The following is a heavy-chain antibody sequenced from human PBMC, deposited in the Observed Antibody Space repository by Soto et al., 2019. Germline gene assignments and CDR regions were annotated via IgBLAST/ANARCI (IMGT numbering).Heavy chain of an antibody. CDR2: IFHTGST. Sequence: LSLTCTVSGGSVSSGSYYWSWIRQPPGKGLEWIGYIFHTGSTNYNPSLKSRVTISVDTSQNHFSLGLSSVTAADTAVYYCASTLAAAGTNYYYYRLDVWGQGTTVTVSS. CDR1: GGSVSSGSYY. J-gene: IGHJ6*02. CDR3: ASTLAAAGTNYYYYRLDV. D-gene: IGHD6-13*01. V-gene: IGHV4-61*03.